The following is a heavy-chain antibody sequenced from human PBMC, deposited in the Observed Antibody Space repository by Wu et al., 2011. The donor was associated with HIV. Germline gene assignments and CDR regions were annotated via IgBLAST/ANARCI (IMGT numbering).Heavy chain of an antibody. CDR2: IDPEDGEA. CDR3: ARRENFGAGPFDY. J-gene: IGHJ4*02. D-gene: IGHD3-10*01. Sequence: SGRVVKKPGASVKISCKASGYTFTSHYPYTGCDRPLGQGLEWMGLIDPEDGEAKYAEHFQGRVTITADTSTDTAYMELSSLRSEDTAIYFCARRENFGAGPFDYWGLGTLVTVSS. CDR1: GYTFTSHYP. V-gene: IGHV1-69-2*01.